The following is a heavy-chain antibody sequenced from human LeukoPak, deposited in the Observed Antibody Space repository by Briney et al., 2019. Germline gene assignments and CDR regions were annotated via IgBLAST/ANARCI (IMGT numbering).Heavy chain of an antibody. Sequence: TGGSLRLSCAASGFTFSSYGTHWVRQAPGKGLEWVAVISYDGSNKYYADSVKGRFTISRDNSKNTLYLQMNSLRAEDTAVYYCAKLGDHLSGNYDILTGYYSVVDYWGQGTLVTVSS. D-gene: IGHD3-9*01. J-gene: IGHJ4*02. V-gene: IGHV3-30*18. CDR2: ISYDGSNK. CDR1: GFTFSSYG. CDR3: AKLGDHLSGNYDILTGYYSVVDY.